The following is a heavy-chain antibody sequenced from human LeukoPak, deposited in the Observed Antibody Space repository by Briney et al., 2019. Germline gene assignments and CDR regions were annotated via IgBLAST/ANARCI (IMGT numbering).Heavy chain of an antibody. CDR1: GFTFSSYI. CDR3: ARDCSSTSCYTIYYYYYYMDV. J-gene: IGHJ6*03. D-gene: IGHD2-2*02. V-gene: IGHV3-48*04. Sequence: GGSLRLSCAASGFTFSSYIMNWVRQAPGKGLEWVSYISSSSSTIYYADSVKGRFTISRDNAKNSLYLQMNSLRAEDTAVYYCARDCSSTSCYTIYYYYYYMDVWGKGTTVTVSS. CDR2: ISSSSSTI.